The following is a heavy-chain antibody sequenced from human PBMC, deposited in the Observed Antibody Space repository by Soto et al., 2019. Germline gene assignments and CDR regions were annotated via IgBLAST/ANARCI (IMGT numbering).Heavy chain of an antibody. D-gene: IGHD1-26*01. V-gene: IGHV1-46*01. CDR1: GYTFTSYY. CDR2: INPSGGST. CDR3: ARGWELLYAGYYFDY. J-gene: IGHJ4*02. Sequence: ASVKVSCKASGYTFTSYYMHWVRQAPGQGLEWMGIINPSGGSTSYAQKFQGRVTMTGDTSTSTVYMELSSLRSEDTAVYYCARGWELLYAGYYFDYWGQGTLVTVSS.